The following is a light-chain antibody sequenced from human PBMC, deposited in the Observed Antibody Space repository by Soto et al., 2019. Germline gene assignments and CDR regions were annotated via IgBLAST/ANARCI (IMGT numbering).Light chain of an antibody. V-gene: IGKV1-8*01. CDR3: QQYYSYPNT. J-gene: IGKJ4*01. CDR2: AAS. Sequence: AIRMTQSPSSFSASTGDRVTITCRASQGISSYLAWYQQKPGKAPKLLIYAASTLQSGVPSRFSGSGSGTEFTLTISCLQSEDFATYYCQQYYSYPNTFGGGTKVEIK. CDR1: QGISSY.